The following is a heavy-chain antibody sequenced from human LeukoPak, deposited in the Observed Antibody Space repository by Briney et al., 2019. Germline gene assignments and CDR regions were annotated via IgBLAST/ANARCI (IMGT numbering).Heavy chain of an antibody. D-gene: IGHD2-15*01. CDR1: GGSFSGYY. CDR2: INHSGST. V-gene: IGHV4-34*01. CDR3: ARAPVIVVVVAASDAFDI. J-gene: IGHJ3*02. Sequence: SETLSLTCAVYGGSFSGYYWSWIRQPPGKGLEWIGEINHSGSTYYNPSLKSRVTISVDTSKNQFSLKLSSVTAADTAVYYCARAPVIVVVVAASDAFDIWGQGTMVTVSS.